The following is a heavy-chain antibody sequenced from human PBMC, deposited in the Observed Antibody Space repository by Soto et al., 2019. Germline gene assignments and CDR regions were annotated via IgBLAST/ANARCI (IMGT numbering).Heavy chain of an antibody. J-gene: IGHJ6*02. CDR3: ARGGIPPSGYGIAYAMDV. CDR2: IYYSGST. CDR1: GVSISGSRYY. Sequence: SETLSLTCTVSGVSISGSRYYWGWIRQRPGRGLEWIGNIYYSGSTYYTPALKSRVTLSVDTSKNQFSLNLNSVTAADTAVYYCARGGIPPSGYGIAYAMDVWGQGTTVTVSS. V-gene: IGHV4-39*01. D-gene: IGHD1-26*01.